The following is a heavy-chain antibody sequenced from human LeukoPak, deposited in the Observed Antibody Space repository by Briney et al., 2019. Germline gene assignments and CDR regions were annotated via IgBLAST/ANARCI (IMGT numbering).Heavy chain of an antibody. J-gene: IGHJ4*02. CDR2: INHSGST. CDR1: GGSFSGYY. CDR3: ARGRPGVIVPPDY. Sequence: KPSETLSLTCAVYGGSFSGYYWSWIRQPPGKGLEWIGEINHSGSTNHNPSLKSRVTISVDTSKNQFSLKLSSVTAADMAVYYCARGRPGVIVPPDYWGQGTLVTVSS. D-gene: IGHD3-16*02. V-gene: IGHV4-34*01.